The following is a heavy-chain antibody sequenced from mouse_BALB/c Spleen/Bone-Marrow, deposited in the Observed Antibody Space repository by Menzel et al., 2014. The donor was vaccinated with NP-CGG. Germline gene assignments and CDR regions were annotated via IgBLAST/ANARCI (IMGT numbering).Heavy chain of an antibody. Sequence: QVQLKQSGAELVRPGSSVKISCKASGYAFSSYWMNWVKQRPGQGLEWIGQIYPGDDDTNFNGKFKGKATLTADKSSSTVYMQLSSLTSEDSAFYFCAKGKHGVSPYFDVWGAGTTVTASS. CDR1: GYAFSSYW. D-gene: IGHD2-1*01. CDR3: AKGKHGVSPYFDV. J-gene: IGHJ1*01. V-gene: IGHV1-80*01. CDR2: IYPGDDDT.